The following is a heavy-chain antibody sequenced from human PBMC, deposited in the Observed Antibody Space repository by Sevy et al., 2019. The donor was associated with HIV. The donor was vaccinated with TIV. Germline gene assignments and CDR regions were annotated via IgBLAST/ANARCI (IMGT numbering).Heavy chain of an antibody. D-gene: IGHD2-15*01. CDR1: GGTFSSYA. Sequence: ASVKVSCKASGGTFSSYAISWVRQAPGQGLEWMGGIIPIFGTANYAQKFQGRVTITADESTSTAYMELSSLRSEDTAVYYCARDHYCSGGSCLTLLLDYYYYGMDVWGQGTTVTVSS. J-gene: IGHJ6*02. CDR2: IIPIFGTA. CDR3: ARDHYCSGGSCLTLLLDYYYYGMDV. V-gene: IGHV1-69*13.